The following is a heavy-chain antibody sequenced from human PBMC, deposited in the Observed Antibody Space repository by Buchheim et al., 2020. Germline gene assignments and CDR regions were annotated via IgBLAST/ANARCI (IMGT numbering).Heavy chain of an antibody. J-gene: IGHJ4*02. CDR2: IYYSGST. CDR3: ARVPYYGSGSYGHFDY. V-gene: IGHV4-39*07. D-gene: IGHD3-10*01. CDR1: GGSISSSSYY. Sequence: QLQLQESGPGLVKPSETLSLTCTVSGGSISSSSYYWGWIRQPPGKGLEWIGSIYYSGSTYYNPSLKSRVTISVDTSKNQFSLKLSSVTAADTAVYYCARVPYYGSGSYGHFDYWGQGTL.